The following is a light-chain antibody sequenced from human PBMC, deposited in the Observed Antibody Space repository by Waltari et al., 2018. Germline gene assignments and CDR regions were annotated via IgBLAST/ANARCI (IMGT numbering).Light chain of an antibody. J-gene: IGLJ1*01. CDR3: SSYVGYKNNYV. CDR2: GVN. CDR1: SSDVGGYNY. V-gene: IGLV2-8*01. Sequence: QSALTQPPSASGSPGQSVTISCTGTSSDVGGYNYVSWYQQYPGKAPKVMIYGVNKRPSGVPDRFPGSKSGNTASLTVSGLQAEDEADYYCSSYVGYKNNYVFGTGTKVTVL.